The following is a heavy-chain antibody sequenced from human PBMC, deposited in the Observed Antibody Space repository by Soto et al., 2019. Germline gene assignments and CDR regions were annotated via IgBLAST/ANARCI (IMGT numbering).Heavy chain of an antibody. J-gene: IGHJ4*02. CDR2: ISGSGGST. V-gene: IGHV3-23*01. CDR3: ARGYCSGDTCYHIDY. D-gene: IGHD2-15*01. CDR1: GFTFTSYV. Sequence: GGSLRLSCAASGFTFTSYVMRWVRQAPGKGLQWVSSISGSGGSTYYADSVKGRFTISRDNSKNTVYLHMNSLRAEDTAVYFCARGYCSGDTCYHIDYWGQGTPVTVSS.